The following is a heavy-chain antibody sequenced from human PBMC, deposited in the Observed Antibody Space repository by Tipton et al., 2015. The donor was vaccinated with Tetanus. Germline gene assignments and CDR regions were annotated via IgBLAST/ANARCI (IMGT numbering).Heavy chain of an antibody. Sequence: TLSLTCAVSGGSFSSFYWSWIRQPPGKGLEWIGEINHRGGTSYNPSLKSRVTISVDNSKNQFSLKLNSVTAADTAVYYCARESITIFGVVSIDYWGQGTLVTVSS. CDR1: GGSFSSFY. V-gene: IGHV4-34*09. D-gene: IGHD3-3*01. J-gene: IGHJ4*02. CDR3: ARESITIFGVVSIDY. CDR2: INHRGGT.